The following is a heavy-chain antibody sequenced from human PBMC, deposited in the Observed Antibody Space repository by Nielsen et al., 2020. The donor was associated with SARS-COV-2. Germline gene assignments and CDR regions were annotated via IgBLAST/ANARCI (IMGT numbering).Heavy chain of an antibody. Sequence: GGSLRLSCAASGFTFSSYAMHWVRQAPGKGLEWVAVISYDGSNKYYADSVKGRFTISRDNSKNTLYLQMNSLRAEDTAVYYCAREEVVLAVAGTGFDYWGQGTLVTVSS. D-gene: IGHD6-19*01. V-gene: IGHV3-30*04. CDR2: ISYDGSNK. CDR3: AREEVVLAVAGTGFDY. J-gene: IGHJ4*02. CDR1: GFTFSSYA.